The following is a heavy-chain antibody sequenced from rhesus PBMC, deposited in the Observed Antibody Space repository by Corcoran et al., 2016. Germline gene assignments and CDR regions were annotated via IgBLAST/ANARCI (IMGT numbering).Heavy chain of an antibody. CDR2: FYGSCWRT. D-gene: IGHD2-15*01. V-gene: IGHV4-76*01. J-gene: IGHJ4*01. CDR1: VGSISGGHD. CDR3: ARRVLTAPLLDY. Sequence: QVQLQESGPGMVKPSETLSLTCAVSVGSISGGHDWSWIRQPPGKGLEWMRFFYGSCWRTNYHPSLENHVTISKDTSKIQFSLKLRSVTAADTAVYYCARRVLTAPLLDYWGQGVLVTVSS.